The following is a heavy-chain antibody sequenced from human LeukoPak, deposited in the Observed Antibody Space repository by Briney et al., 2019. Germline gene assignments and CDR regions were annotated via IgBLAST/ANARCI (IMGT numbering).Heavy chain of an antibody. CDR1: GFALSNFA. Sequence: PGGSLRLFCVAFGFALSNFALTWVRQAPGKGLEWVSAITGTGGTTQYTDSVKGRFTISRDNSKNTLYLQMNSLRVGDTAMYYCAKDPNGDYIGAFDFWGQGTMVTVSS. J-gene: IGHJ3*01. D-gene: IGHD4-17*01. V-gene: IGHV3-23*01. CDR3: AKDPNGDYIGAFDF. CDR2: ITGTGGTT.